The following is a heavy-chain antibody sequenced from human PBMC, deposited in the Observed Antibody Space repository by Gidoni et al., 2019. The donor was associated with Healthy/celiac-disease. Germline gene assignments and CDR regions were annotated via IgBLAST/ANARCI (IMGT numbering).Heavy chain of an antibody. V-gene: IGHV5-51*01. CDR1: GYSFTSYW. CDR3: ARREWNYGHEFQH. J-gene: IGHJ1*01. Sequence: VHLVQSGAEVKTPGESLKISCKGSGYSFTSYWIDWVRQLPGKGLEWMGIIYPGDSDTRYSPSFQGQVTISADKSISTAYLQWSSLKASDTAMYYCARREWNYGHEFQHWGQGTLVTVSS. D-gene: IGHD1-7*01. CDR2: IYPGDSDT.